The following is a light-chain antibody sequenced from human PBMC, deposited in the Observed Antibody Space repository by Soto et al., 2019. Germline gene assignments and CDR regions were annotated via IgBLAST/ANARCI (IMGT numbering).Light chain of an antibody. V-gene: IGLV1-44*01. CDR2: VNN. CDR3: AAWDGNLEGHV. CDR1: TRQNWDHT. J-gene: IGLJ1*01. Sequence: QSVLTQPPPVSWTPGQRVTLSFSWSTRQNWDHTVTWYQLLPGTAPKVLVYVNNKRPSGVPDRFSGSKSGTSASLAISGLQSEDEADYYCAAWDGNLEGHVFGTGTKVTVL.